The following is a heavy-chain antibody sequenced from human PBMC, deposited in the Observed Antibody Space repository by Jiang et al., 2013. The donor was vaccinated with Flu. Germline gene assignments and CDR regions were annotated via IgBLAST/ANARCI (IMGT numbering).Heavy chain of an antibody. CDR2: IWYDGSNK. J-gene: IGHJ6*01. Sequence: VQLVESGGGVVQPGRSLRLSCAASGFTFSSYGMHWVRQAPGKGLEWVAVIWYDGSNKYYADSVKGRFTISRDNSKNTLYLQMNSLRAEDTAVYYCAREVWEDIVVVVAAKGYYYGMDV. CDR1: GFTFSSYG. CDR3: AREVWEDIVVVVAAKGYYYGMDV. D-gene: IGHD2-15*01. V-gene: IGHV3-33*01.